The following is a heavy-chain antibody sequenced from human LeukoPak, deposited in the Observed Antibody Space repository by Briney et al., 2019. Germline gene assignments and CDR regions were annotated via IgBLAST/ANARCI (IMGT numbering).Heavy chain of an antibody. Sequence: PSETLSLTCTVSGGSISTYYWSWIRQPPGKGLEWIGYIYYSGGTNYNPSLKSRVTISVDTSKNQFSLKLRSVTAADTAVYYCARDPSGSFFNWFDPWGQGTLVIVSS. CDR1: GGSISTYY. CDR3: ARDPSGSFFNWFDP. CDR2: IYYSGGT. D-gene: IGHD1-26*01. V-gene: IGHV4-59*01. J-gene: IGHJ5*02.